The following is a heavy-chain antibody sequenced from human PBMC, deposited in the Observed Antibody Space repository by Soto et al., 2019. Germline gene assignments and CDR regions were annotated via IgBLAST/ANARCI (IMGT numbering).Heavy chain of an antibody. CDR1: GFTFSGFD. CDR2: IGTAGDT. CDR3: ARGQEVGAHFFDS. V-gene: IGHV3-13*01. J-gene: IGHJ4*02. Sequence: GGSLRLSCEASGFTFSGFDMHWVRQPTGKGLEWVSTIGTAGDTYYAVSVKGRFTISRDNAKNSLSLQMNSLRAGDTAVYFCARGQEVGAHFFDSWGQGTQVTVSS. D-gene: IGHD2-15*01.